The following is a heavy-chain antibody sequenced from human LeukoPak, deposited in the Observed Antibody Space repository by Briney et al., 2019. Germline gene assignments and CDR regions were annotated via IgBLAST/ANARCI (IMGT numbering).Heavy chain of an antibody. J-gene: IGHJ4*02. Sequence: PGGSLRLSCAASGFTYSNYEMNWVRQAPGKGLEWVSYISRSGDTIYYADSVKGRFTISGDNAEKSVFMQMNSLRAEDTATYFCARSGYDEVFDYWGQGTLVTVSS. CDR2: ISRSGDTI. D-gene: IGHD5-12*01. V-gene: IGHV3-48*03. CDR3: ARSGYDEVFDY. CDR1: GFTYSNYE.